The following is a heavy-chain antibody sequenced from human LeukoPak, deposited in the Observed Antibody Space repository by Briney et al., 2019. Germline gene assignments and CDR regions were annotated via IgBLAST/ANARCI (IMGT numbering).Heavy chain of an antibody. Sequence: SETLSLTCTVSGGSISSSSYYWGWIRQPPGKGLEWIGSIYYSGSTYYNPSLKGRVTISVDTSKNQFSLKLSSVTAADTAVYYCARHVVVPAATDAFDIWGQGTMVTVSS. CDR2: IYYSGST. J-gene: IGHJ3*02. V-gene: IGHV4-39*01. CDR1: GGSISSSSYY. D-gene: IGHD2-2*01. CDR3: ARHVVVPAATDAFDI.